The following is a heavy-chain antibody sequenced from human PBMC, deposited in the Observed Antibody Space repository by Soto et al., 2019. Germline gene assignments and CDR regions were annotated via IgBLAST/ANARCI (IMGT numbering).Heavy chain of an antibody. J-gene: IGHJ4*02. V-gene: IGHV3-7*05. CDR2: INQDGSAK. CDR3: GRGFGGTH. CDR1: GFTFNNYS. Sequence: EVQLVESGGGLVQPGGSLRLSCAASGFTFNNYSMVWVRQAPGRGLEWVANINQDGSAKYYVDSVKGRFTISRDHAKSALYLQINSLRAEDTATYYCGRGFGGTHWGQGSLVTVSS. D-gene: IGHD2-15*01.